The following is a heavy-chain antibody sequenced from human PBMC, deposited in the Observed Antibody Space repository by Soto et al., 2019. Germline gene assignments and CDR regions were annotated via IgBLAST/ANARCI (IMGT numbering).Heavy chain of an antibody. Sequence: GGSLRLSCAVSGFTFSSYWMSWVRQAPGKGLEWVANIKQDGSEKYYVDSVKGRFTISRDNAKNSLYLQMNSLRAEDTAVYYCARDQERRTKQYSYGMDVWGQGTTVTVSS. J-gene: IGHJ6*02. CDR2: IKQDGSEK. CDR3: ARDQERRTKQYSYGMDV. CDR1: GFTFSSYW. V-gene: IGHV3-7*03.